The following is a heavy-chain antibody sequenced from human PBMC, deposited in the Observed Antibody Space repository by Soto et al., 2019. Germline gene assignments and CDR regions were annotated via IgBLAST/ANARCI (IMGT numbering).Heavy chain of an antibody. V-gene: IGHV4-4*02. Sequence: QVQLQESGPGLVKPSGTLSLTCAVSGGSISSSNWWSWVRQPPGKGLEWIGEIYHSGSTNYNPSLTSRVXXXVXXSTNQCALRLGSVPAADTAVYYCARVAVAGTRFDYWGQGTLVTVSS. J-gene: IGHJ4*02. CDR2: IYHSGST. CDR3: ARVAVAGTRFDY. D-gene: IGHD6-19*01. CDR1: GGSISSSNW.